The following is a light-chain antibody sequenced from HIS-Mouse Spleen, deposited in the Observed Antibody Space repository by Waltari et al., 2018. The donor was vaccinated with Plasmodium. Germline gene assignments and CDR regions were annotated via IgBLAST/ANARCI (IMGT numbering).Light chain of an antibody. V-gene: IGLV2-23*01. CDR1: SSDVGSYNL. J-gene: IGLJ1*01. CDR3: CSYAGSSTYV. CDR2: EGS. Sequence: QSALTQPASVSGSPGQSITISCTGTSSDVGSYNLVSWYQQHPSKAPKLRIYEGSKRPSGVSKRFSGSKSGNTASLTISGLQAEDEADYYCCSYAGSSTYVFGTGTKVTVL.